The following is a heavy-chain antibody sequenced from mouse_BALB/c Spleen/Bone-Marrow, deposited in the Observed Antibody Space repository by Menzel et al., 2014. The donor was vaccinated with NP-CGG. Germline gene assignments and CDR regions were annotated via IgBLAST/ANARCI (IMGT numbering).Heavy chain of an antibody. D-gene: IGHD3-2*01. J-gene: IGHJ2*01. CDR2: INPGSGGA. Sequence: QVQLQQPGAELVRPGTSVKVSCKASGYAFTNYLIEWVKQRPVQGLEWIGVINPGSGGANYNAKFKGKAPLTADKSSSTASMQLSSLTSDDSAVYFCAREGTARAVDYWGQGTTLTVSS. CDR3: AREGTARAVDY. CDR1: GYAFTNYL. V-gene: IGHV1-54*01.